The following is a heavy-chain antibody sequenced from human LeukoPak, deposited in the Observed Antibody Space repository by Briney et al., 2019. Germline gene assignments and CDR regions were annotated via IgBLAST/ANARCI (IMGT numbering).Heavy chain of an antibody. J-gene: IGHJ4*02. Sequence: SETLSLTCTVSGGSISSYYWSWIRQPPGKGLEWIGYIYYSGSTNYNPSPKSRVTMSVDTSKNQFSLRLSSVTAADTAVYYCARHGSSYSFDCWGQGTLVTVSS. V-gene: IGHV4-59*08. CDR2: IYYSGST. CDR1: GGSISSYY. D-gene: IGHD2-21*01. CDR3: ARHGSSYSFDC.